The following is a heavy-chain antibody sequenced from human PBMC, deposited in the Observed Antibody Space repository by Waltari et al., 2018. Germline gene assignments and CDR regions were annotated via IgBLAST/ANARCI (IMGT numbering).Heavy chain of an antibody. J-gene: IGHJ3*02. CDR1: GFTFSSYS. V-gene: IGHV3-21*01. D-gene: IGHD6-13*01. Sequence: EVQLVESGGGLVKPGGSLRLSCAASGFTFSSYSMNWVRQAPGKGLEWVSSISSSSSYIYYADSVKGRFTISRDNAKNSLVLQMNSLRAEDTAVYYCARDMSAHYSSSPNDAFDICGQGTMVTVSS. CDR3: ARDMSAHYSSSPNDAFDI. CDR2: ISSSSSYI.